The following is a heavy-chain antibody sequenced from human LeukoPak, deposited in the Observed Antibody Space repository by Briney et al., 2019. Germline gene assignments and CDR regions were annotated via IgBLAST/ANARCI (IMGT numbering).Heavy chain of an antibody. CDR2: ISGSGGST. CDR3: AKHPYTVTVFDY. V-gene: IGHV3-23*01. J-gene: IGHJ4*02. Sequence: PGGSLRLSCAASGFIFSSYAMSWVRQAPGKGLEWVSAISGSGGSTYYADSVKGRFTISRDNSKNTLYLQMNSLRAEDTAVYFCAKHPYTVTVFDYWGQGTLVTVSS. CDR1: GFIFSSYA. D-gene: IGHD4-17*01.